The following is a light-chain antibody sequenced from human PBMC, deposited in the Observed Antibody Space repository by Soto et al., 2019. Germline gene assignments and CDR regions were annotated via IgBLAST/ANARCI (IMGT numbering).Light chain of an antibody. J-gene: IGKJ1*01. V-gene: IGKV3-15*01. CDR1: QSVGSN. CDR2: GAS. CDR3: QHYNNWPPWT. Sequence: EIAMTQSPATLSVSPGERATLSCRASQSVGSNLAWYQQKPGQAPRLLIYGASTRATGFPARFSGSGSGTEFPLTISSLQSEDFAVYYCQHYNNWPPWTFGQGTKVEIK.